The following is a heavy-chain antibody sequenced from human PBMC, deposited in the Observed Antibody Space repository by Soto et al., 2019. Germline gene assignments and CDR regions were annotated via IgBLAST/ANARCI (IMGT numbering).Heavy chain of an antibody. J-gene: IGHJ4*02. Sequence: GGSLRLSCAASGFTFSDYYMSWIRQAPGKGLEWVSYISSSGSTIYYADSVKGRFTISRDNAKNSLYLQMNSLRAEDTAVYYCARGPYEYVWGSDNPHFEYWGQGTLVTVSS. D-gene: IGHD3-16*01. CDR3: ARGPYEYVWGSDNPHFEY. CDR1: GFTFSDYY. V-gene: IGHV3-11*01. CDR2: ISSSGSTI.